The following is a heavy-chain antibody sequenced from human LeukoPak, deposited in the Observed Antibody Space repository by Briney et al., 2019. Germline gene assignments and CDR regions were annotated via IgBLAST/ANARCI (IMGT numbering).Heavy chain of an antibody. V-gene: IGHV1-46*01. CDR2: INPNGGST. J-gene: IGHJ4*02. D-gene: IGHD1-1*01. CDR1: GYTFTSYY. CDR3: ARADKLWDY. Sequence: ASVKVSCKASGYTFTSYYIHWVRQAPGQGLEWMGIINPNGGSTSYAQKFQGRVTMTRDMSTSTVYMELSSLRSEDTAVYYCARADKLWDYWGQGTLVTVSS.